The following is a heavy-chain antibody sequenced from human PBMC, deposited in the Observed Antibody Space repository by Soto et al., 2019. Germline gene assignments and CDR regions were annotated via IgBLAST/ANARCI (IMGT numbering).Heavy chain of an antibody. Sequence: GGSLRLSCSASGFTFSNFAMHWVRQAPGKGLEYVSGITSNGDNTYHADSVQGRFTISRDNSRSTLYLQMTSLRVEDTAVYYCVKGNQLLRYYFEYWGRGALVTVSS. V-gene: IGHV3-64D*06. D-gene: IGHD2-2*01. CDR3: VKGNQLLRYYFEY. CDR2: ITSNGDNT. CDR1: GFTFSNFA. J-gene: IGHJ4*02.